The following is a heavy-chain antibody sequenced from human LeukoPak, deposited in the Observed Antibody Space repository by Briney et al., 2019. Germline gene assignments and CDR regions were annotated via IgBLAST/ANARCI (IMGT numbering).Heavy chain of an antibody. V-gene: IGHV1-18*01. Sequence: ASVKVSCKASGYTFTSYGISWVRQAPGQGLEWMGWISAYNGNTNYAQKLQGRVTMATDTSTSTAYMELRSLRSDDTAVYYCARDLIAARPGWFDPWGQGTLVTVSS. J-gene: IGHJ5*02. D-gene: IGHD6-6*01. CDR3: ARDLIAARPGWFDP. CDR1: GYTFTSYG. CDR2: ISAYNGNT.